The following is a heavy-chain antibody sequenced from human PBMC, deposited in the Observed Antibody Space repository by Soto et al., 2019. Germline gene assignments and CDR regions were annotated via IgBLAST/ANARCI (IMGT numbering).Heavy chain of an antibody. CDR3: ARYYDSSGYWPIYFDY. V-gene: IGHV2-5*01. CDR1: GFSLSTSGVG. D-gene: IGHD3-22*01. CDR2: IYWNDDK. Sequence: SGPTLVNPTQTLTLTCTFSGFSLSTSGVGVGWIRQPPGKALEWLALIYWNDDKRYSPSLKSRLTITKDTSKNQVVLTMTNMDPVDAATYYCARYYDSSGYWPIYFDYWGQGTLDPVSS. J-gene: IGHJ4*02.